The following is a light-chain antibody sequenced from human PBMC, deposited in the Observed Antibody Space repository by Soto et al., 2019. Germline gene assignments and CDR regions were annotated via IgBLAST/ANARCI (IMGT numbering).Light chain of an antibody. J-gene: IGKJ1*01. V-gene: IGKV3-15*01. Sequence: EIVLTQAPVTLSLSPGERAALSCEASQSVHKFLAWYQQKPGQAPRLLIYGASTRAIDIPARFSGSGSETEFTLTISSLQSEDFAVYYCQQYNNWPRTFGQGTKVDIK. CDR1: QSVHKF. CDR3: QQYNNWPRT. CDR2: GAS.